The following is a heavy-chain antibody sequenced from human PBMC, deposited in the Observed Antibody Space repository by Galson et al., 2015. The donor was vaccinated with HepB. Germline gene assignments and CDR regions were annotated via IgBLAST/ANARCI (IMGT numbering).Heavy chain of an antibody. CDR1: GFTFSSYG. V-gene: IGHV3-30*03. CDR2: ISYDGSNK. D-gene: IGHD5-18*01. Sequence: SLRLSCAASGFTFSSYGMHWVRQAPGKGLEWVAVISYDGSNKYYADSVKGRFTISRDNSKNTLYLQMNSLRAEDTAVYYCARDVDTAMVTMRSPPDAFDIWGQGTMVTVSS. CDR3: ARDVDTAMVTMRSPPDAFDI. J-gene: IGHJ3*02.